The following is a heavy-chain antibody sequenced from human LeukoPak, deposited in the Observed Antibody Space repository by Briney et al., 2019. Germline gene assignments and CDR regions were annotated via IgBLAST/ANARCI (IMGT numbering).Heavy chain of an antibody. CDR1: GGSISPYY. V-gene: IGHV4-59*01. Sequence: SQTLSLTCTVSGGSISPYYWTWIRQPPGKGLEWIVYISESGSTNYNPSLKSRVTISVDMSKNQFSLKLNSVIAADTAVYSCARAGRITVFGAVLDNFDCWGQGTLVTVSS. D-gene: IGHD3-3*01. J-gene: IGHJ4*02. CDR2: ISESGST. CDR3: ARAGRITVFGAVLDNFDC.